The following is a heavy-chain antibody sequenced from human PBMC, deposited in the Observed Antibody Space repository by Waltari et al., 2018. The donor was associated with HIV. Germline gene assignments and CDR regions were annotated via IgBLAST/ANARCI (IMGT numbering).Heavy chain of an antibody. CDR2: SHSDGSST. Sequence: EVQLVESGGGLVQPGGSLRPSCAASGFTFISYWMHWVRKAPGKGLVWDSRSHSDGSSTSYADSVKGRFTISRDNAKNTLYLQMNSLRAEDTAVYYCARGNGHAFDIWGQGTMVTVSS. V-gene: IGHV3-74*01. CDR1: GFTFISYW. J-gene: IGHJ3*02. CDR3: ARGNGHAFDI. D-gene: IGHD2-8*01.